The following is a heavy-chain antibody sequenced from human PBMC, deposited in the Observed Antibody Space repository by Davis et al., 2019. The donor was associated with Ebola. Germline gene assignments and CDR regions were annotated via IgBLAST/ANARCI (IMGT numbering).Heavy chain of an antibody. Sequence: GESLKISCAASGFTFSSYSMNWVRQAPGKGLEWVSYISSSSSTIYYADSVKGRFTISRDNAKNSLYLQMNSLRDEDTAVYYCARSIAARENWFDPWGQGTLVTVSS. V-gene: IGHV3-48*02. CDR3: ARSIAARENWFDP. CDR2: ISSSSSTI. CDR1: GFTFSSYS. D-gene: IGHD6-6*01. J-gene: IGHJ5*02.